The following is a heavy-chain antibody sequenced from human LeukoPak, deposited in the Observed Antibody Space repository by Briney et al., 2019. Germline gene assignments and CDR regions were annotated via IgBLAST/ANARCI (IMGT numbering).Heavy chain of an antibody. Sequence: GRSLRLSCAASGFAFSSYAMHWVRQAPGKGLEWVAVISYDGSNKYYADSVKGRFTISRDNSKNTLYLQTNSLRAEDTAVYYCEAVGATHHDAFDIWGQGTMVTVSS. V-gene: IGHV3-30-3*01. D-gene: IGHD1-26*01. CDR1: GFAFSSYA. CDR3: EAVGATHHDAFDI. CDR2: ISYDGSNK. J-gene: IGHJ3*02.